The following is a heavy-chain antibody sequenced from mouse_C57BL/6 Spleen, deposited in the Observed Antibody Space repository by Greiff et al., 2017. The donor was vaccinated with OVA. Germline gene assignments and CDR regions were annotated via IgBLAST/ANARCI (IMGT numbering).Heavy chain of an antibody. J-gene: IGHJ3*01. CDR2: IDPSDSYT. Sequence: QVQLKQPGAELVKPGASVKLSCKASGYTFTSYWMQWVKQRPGQGLEWIGEIDPSDSYTNYNQKFKGKATLTVDTSSSTAYMQLSSLTSEDSAVYYCARWYDYETGCAYWGQGTLVTVSA. CDR3: ARWYDYETGCAY. D-gene: IGHD2-4*01. V-gene: IGHV1-50*01. CDR1: GYTFTSYW.